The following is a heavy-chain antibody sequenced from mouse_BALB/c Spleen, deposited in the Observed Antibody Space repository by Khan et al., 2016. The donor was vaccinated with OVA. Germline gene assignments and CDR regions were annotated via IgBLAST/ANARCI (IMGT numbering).Heavy chain of an antibody. J-gene: IGHJ4*01. D-gene: IGHD2-10*01. CDR3: ARPPYFSYTLDY. CDR2: INTYTGEP. CDR1: GYTFISFG. V-gene: IGHV9-3-1*01. Sequence: QIQLVQSGPELKKPGETVKISCKASGYTFISFGMNWVKQSPGKALKWMGWINTYTGEPTYADDFKGRFAFSLETSPSTAYLQINNLKNEDTATYFGARPPYFSYTLDYWGQGTSVTVSS.